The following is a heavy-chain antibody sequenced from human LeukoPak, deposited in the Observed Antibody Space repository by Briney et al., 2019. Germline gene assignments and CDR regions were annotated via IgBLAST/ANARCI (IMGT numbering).Heavy chain of an antibody. CDR2: IYSGGST. CDR3: AREWGMATITYFDY. J-gene: IGHJ4*02. D-gene: IGHD5-24*01. CDR1: GFTVSSNY. V-gene: IGHV3-53*01. Sequence: GGSLRLSCAASGFTVSSNYMSWVRQAPGKGLGLVAVIYSGGSTYYADSVKGRFTISRDNSKNTLYLQMNSLRAEDTAVYYCAREWGMATITYFDYWGQGTLVTVSS.